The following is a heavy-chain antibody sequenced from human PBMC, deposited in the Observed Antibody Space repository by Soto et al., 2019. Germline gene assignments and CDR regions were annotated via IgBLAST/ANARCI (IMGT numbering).Heavy chain of an antibody. CDR1: GYIFTTSA. D-gene: IGHD2-15*01. J-gene: IGHJ5*02. CDR2: INTGNGNT. V-gene: IGHV1-3*04. Sequence: QIQLVQSGAEVKKPGASVRVSCMTSGYIFTTSAMHWVRLAPGQRLEWLGWINTGNGNTQYSQNFQCRVTITRDTSAKTAYIELSSLRSEDTAVYYCARDRATGFGSVVRRNWLDPWGQGTLVTVSS. CDR3: ARDRATGFGSVVRRNWLDP.